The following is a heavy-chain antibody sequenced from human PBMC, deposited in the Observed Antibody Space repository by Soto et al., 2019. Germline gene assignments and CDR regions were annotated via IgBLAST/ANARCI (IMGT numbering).Heavy chain of an antibody. Sequence: EVHLVESGGGLVQPGGSLRLSCAASGFTFSSYSLNWVRQAPGKGLEWVSYITSSGTTVYYADSVRGRFTISRDNAKNSLYLQMNSLRDDDTAVYYCARGSSIWAYYFDFCGQGTLVTVSS. CDR3: ARGSSIWAYYFDF. CDR1: GFTFSSYS. CDR2: ITSSGTTV. D-gene: IGHD6-13*01. J-gene: IGHJ4*02. V-gene: IGHV3-48*02.